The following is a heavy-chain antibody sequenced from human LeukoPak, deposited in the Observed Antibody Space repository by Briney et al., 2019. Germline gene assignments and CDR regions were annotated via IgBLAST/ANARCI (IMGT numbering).Heavy chain of an antibody. CDR3: ARGRRYYDFWSGYYIGGDRMGDY. D-gene: IGHD3-3*01. V-gene: IGHV4-39*07. CDR1: GGSISSSSYY. CDR2: IYYSGST. J-gene: IGHJ4*02. Sequence: SETLSLTCTVSGGSISSSSYYWGWIRQPPGKGLEWIGSIYYSGSTYYNPSLKSRVTISVDTSKNQFSLKLSSVTAADTAVYYCARGRRYYDFWSGYYIGGDRMGDYWGQGTLVTVSS.